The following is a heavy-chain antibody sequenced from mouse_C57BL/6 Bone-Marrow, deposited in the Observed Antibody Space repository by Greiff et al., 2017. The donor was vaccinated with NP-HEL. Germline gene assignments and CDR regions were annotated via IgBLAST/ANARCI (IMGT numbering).Heavy chain of an antibody. V-gene: IGHV1-50*01. CDR1: GYTFTSYW. D-gene: IGHD1-1*01. CDR2: IDPSDSYT. J-gene: IGHJ2*01. CDR3: ARLTTVVAKGGYFDY. Sequence: QVQLQQPGAELVKPGASVKLSCKASGYTFTSYWMQWVKQRPGQGLEWIGEIDPSDSYTNYNQKFKGKATLTVDTSSSTAYMQLSSLTSEDSAVYYCARLTTVVAKGGYFDYWGQGTTLTVSS.